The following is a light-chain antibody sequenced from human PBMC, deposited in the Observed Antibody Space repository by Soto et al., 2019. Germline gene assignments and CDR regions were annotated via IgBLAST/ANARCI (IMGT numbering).Light chain of an antibody. CDR1: SSDVGGYDY. CDR2: EVS. Sequence: QSVLTQPPSASGSPGQPVTISCTGTSSDVGGYDYVSWYQQHPGKAPKLMIFEVSKRPSGVPDRFSGSKSGNTASLTVSGLQAEDEADYYCSSYAGNTKGVFGTGTKVTVL. J-gene: IGLJ1*01. V-gene: IGLV2-8*01. CDR3: SSYAGNTKGV.